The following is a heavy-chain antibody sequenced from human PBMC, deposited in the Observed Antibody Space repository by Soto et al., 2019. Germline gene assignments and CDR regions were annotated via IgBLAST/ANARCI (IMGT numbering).Heavy chain of an antibody. Sequence: LRLSCSASGFTFSSYAMHWVRQAPGKGLEYVSAISSNGGSTYYADSVKGRFTISRDNSKNTLYLQMSSLRAEDTAVYYCVKRFKAARFPLTDVWGQGTTVTVSS. V-gene: IGHV3-64D*06. CDR2: ISSNGGST. CDR3: VKRFKAARFPLTDV. CDR1: GFTFSSYA. J-gene: IGHJ6*02. D-gene: IGHD6-6*01.